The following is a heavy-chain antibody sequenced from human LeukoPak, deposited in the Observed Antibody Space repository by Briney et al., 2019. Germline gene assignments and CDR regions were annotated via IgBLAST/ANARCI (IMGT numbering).Heavy chain of an antibody. D-gene: IGHD6-13*01. J-gene: IGHJ4*02. CDR1: GFTFTTRSA. Sequence: GTSVKVPCQASGFTFTTRSAVQWVRQARGQRLEWIGWIVVGGDNTNYAQKFQERVTITRDMSTSTAYMELSSLRSEDTAVYYCAAPYSSTWFDYWGQGTLVTVSS. V-gene: IGHV1-58*01. CDR3: AAPYSSTWFDY. CDR2: IVVGGDNT.